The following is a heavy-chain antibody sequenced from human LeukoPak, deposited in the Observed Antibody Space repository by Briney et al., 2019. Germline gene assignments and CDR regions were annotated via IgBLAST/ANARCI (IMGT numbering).Heavy chain of an antibody. CDR2: INHSGST. Sequence: PSETLSLTCAVYGGSFSGYYWSWIRQPPGKGLEWIGEINHSGSTNYNPSLKSRVTISVDTSKNQFSLKLSSVTAADTAVYYCARAVSPLYGFWSGLYFQHWGQGTLVTVSS. V-gene: IGHV4-34*01. J-gene: IGHJ1*01. CDR3: ARAVSPLYGFWSGLYFQH. D-gene: IGHD3-3*01. CDR1: GGSFSGYY.